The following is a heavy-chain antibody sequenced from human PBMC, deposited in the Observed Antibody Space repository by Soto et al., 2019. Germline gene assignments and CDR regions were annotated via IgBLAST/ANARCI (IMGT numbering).Heavy chain of an antibody. Sequence: QVQLVQSGAEVKKPGASVKVSCKASGYFFSSYYIHWVRQAPGQGLEWMGVFNPSDGGTNLAQTFEGRVRLTRDTSTRTVFMELSSLRSEDTAVYYCARDHLSVDLAAAGPLDAWGQGTTVTVSS. J-gene: IGHJ6*02. V-gene: IGHV1-46*01. D-gene: IGHD6-13*01. CDR1: GYFFSSYY. CDR3: ARDHLSVDLAAAGPLDA. CDR2: FNPSDGGT.